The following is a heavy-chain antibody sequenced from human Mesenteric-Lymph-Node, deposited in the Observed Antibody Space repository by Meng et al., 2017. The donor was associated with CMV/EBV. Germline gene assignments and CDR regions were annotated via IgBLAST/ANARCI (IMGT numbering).Heavy chain of an antibody. CDR2: ISSSGSTI. Sequence: GESLKISCEGFGFTFRDYYMSWIRQAPGKGLEWVSYISSSGSTIYYADSVKGRFTISRDNGKKSLYLQMNSLRGEDTAVYYCARDFTVVGYYGMDVWGQGTTVTVSS. D-gene: IGHD2-2*01. CDR1: GFTFRDYY. V-gene: IGHV3-11*01. J-gene: IGHJ6*02. CDR3: ARDFTVVGYYGMDV.